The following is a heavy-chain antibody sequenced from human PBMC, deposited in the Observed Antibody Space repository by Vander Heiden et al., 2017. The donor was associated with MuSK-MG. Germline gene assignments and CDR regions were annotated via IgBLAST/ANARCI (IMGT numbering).Heavy chain of an antibody. V-gene: IGHV1-69*06. CDR2: IIPIFGTA. Sequence: QVQLVQSGAEVKKPGSSVKVSCKASGGTFSSHAISWVRQAPGQGLEWMGGIIPIFGTANYAQKLQGRVTITADKSTSTAYMELSSLRSEDTAVYYCARLGSGDYIRCLNYYYYGMDVWGQGTTVTVSS. J-gene: IGHJ6*02. CDR1: GGTFSSHA. D-gene: IGHD4-17*01. CDR3: ARLGSGDYIRCLNYYYYGMDV.